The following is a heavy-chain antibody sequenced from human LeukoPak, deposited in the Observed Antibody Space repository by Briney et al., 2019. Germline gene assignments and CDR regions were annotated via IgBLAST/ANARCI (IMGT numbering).Heavy chain of an antibody. V-gene: IGHV1-46*01. Sequence: ASVKVSCKASGYTFTSYYMHWVRQAPGQGLEWMGIINPSGGSTSYAQKFQGRVTMTRDMSTSTVYMELSSLRSEDTAVYYCAREEEQLAPFDYWGQGTLVTVSP. CDR2: INPSGGST. J-gene: IGHJ4*02. CDR1: GYTFTSYY. CDR3: AREEEQLAPFDY. D-gene: IGHD6-6*01.